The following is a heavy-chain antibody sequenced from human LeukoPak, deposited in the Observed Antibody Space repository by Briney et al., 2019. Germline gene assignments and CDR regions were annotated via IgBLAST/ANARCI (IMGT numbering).Heavy chain of an antibody. J-gene: IGHJ5*02. CDR2: IYYSGST. V-gene: IGHV4-59*01. D-gene: IGHD2-21*02. CDR3: ARDRDGPFDP. Sequence: KPSETLSLTCTVSGGSISSYYWSWIRQPPGKGLEWIGYIYYSGSTNYNPSLKSRVTISVGTSKNQFSLKLSSVTAADTAVYYCARDRDGPFDPWGQGTLVTVSS. CDR1: GGSISSYY.